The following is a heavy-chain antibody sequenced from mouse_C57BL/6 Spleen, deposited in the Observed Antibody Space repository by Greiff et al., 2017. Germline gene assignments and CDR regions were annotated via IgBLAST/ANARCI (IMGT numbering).Heavy chain of an antibody. D-gene: IGHD1-1*01. Sequence: QVQLKQSGAELVMPGASVKLSCKASGYTFTSYWMHWVKQRPGQGLEWIGEIDPSDSYTNYNQKFKGKSTLTVDKSSSTAYMQLSSLTSEDSAVYYCARGDYYGSSYEFAYWGQGTLVTVSA. CDR3: ARGDYYGSSYEFAY. J-gene: IGHJ3*01. V-gene: IGHV1-69*01. CDR2: IDPSDSYT. CDR1: GYTFTSYW.